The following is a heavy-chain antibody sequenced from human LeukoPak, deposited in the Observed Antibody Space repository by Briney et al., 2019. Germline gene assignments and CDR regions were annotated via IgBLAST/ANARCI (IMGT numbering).Heavy chain of an antibody. J-gene: IGHJ3*02. CDR3: ARGYRGYDWGAAFDI. CDR2: INWNGGST. Sequence: GGSLRLSCAASGFTFDDYGMNWVRQAPGKGLEWVSGINWNGGSTGYADSVKGRFTIPRDNAKNSLYLQMNSLRAEDTALYYCARGYRGYDWGAAFDIWGQGTMVTVSS. D-gene: IGHD5-12*01. V-gene: IGHV3-20*04. CDR1: GFTFDDYG.